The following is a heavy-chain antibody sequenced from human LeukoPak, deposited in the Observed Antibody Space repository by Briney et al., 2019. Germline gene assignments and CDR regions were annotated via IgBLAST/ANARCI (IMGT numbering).Heavy chain of an antibody. CDR3: ARGEGSSGSMDV. CDR2: IWYDGSNK. D-gene: IGHD6-25*01. CDR1: GFTFSSYG. J-gene: IGHJ6*04. V-gene: IGHV3-33*01. Sequence: GGSLRLSCAASGFTFSSYGMHWVRQAPGKGLEWVAVIWYDGSNKYYADSVKGRFTISRDNSKNTLYLQMNSLRAEDTAVYYCARGEGSSGSMDVWGKGTTVTVSS.